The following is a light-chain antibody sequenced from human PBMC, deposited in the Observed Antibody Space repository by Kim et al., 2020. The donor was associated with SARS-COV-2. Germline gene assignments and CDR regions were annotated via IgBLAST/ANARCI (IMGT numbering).Light chain of an antibody. CDR2: GAS. CDR3: QQYGSAPRT. J-gene: IGKJ2*01. CDR1: QGVSRPY. Sequence: LAPGQRATLPCRARQGVSRPYFAGYQQKPGQAPRLLIYGASNRATGIPDRFSGSGSGTDFTLTISRLEPEDCVVYYCQQYGSAPRTFGQGTKLEI. V-gene: IGKV3-20*01.